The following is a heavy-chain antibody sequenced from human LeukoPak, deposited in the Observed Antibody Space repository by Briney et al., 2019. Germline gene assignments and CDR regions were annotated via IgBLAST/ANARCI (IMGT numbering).Heavy chain of an antibody. V-gene: IGHV1-69*05. CDR3: ARVGWLQLGSWFDP. Sequence: ASVKVSCKASGGTFSSYAISWLRQAPGQRLEWMGGIIPIFGTANYAQKLQGRVTITTDESTSTAYMDLSSLRSEDTAVYYCARVGWLQLGSWFDPWGQGTLVTVSS. CDR1: GGTFSSYA. CDR2: IIPIFGTA. D-gene: IGHD5-24*01. J-gene: IGHJ5*02.